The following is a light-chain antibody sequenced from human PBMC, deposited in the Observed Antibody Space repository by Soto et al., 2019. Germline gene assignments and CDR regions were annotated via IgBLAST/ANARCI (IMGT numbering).Light chain of an antibody. V-gene: IGLV2-18*02. CDR1: SSDVGRYNR. J-gene: IGLJ3*02. CDR2: EVS. Sequence: QSVLTQPPSVSGSPGQSVTISCTGTSSDVGRYNRVSWYQQPPGTAPQLMIYEVSNRPSGVPDRFSGSKSGDTASLTISGLQAEDEADYYCSSYTSSSTWVFGGGTQLTVL. CDR3: SSYTSSSTWV.